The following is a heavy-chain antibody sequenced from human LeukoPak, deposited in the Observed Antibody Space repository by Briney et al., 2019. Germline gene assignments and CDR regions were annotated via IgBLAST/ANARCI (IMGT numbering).Heavy chain of an antibody. D-gene: IGHD5-18*01. CDR1: GGSFSGYY. Sequence: PSETLSLTCAVYGGSFSGYYWSWIRQPPGKGLEWIGEINHSGSTNYNPSLKSRVTISVDTSKNQFSLKLSSVTAADTAVYYCARERKAMVFEHDAFDIWGQGTMVTVSS. J-gene: IGHJ3*02. CDR2: INHSGST. V-gene: IGHV4-34*01. CDR3: ARERKAMVFEHDAFDI.